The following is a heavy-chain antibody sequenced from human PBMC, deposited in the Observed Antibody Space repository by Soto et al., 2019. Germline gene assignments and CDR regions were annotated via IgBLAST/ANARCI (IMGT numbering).Heavy chain of an antibody. V-gene: IGHV3-23*01. CDR2: ISGSGGST. D-gene: IGHD3-10*01. Sequence: PGGSLTLSCAASGFTFSSYAMSWVRQAPGKGLELVSAISGSGGSTYYADSVKGRFTISRDNSKNTLYLQMNSLRAEDTAVYYCAKDWTLGPFGGYYYYYGMDVWRQGTTVTVSS. CDR1: GFTFSSYA. CDR3: AKDWTLGPFGGYYYYYGMDV. J-gene: IGHJ6*02.